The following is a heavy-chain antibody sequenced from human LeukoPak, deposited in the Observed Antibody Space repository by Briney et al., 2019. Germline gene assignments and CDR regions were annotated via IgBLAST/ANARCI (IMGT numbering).Heavy chain of an antibody. CDR1: GFTFSSYS. CDR3: ASVLGGAFDI. J-gene: IGHJ3*02. CDR2: INSDSSLM. D-gene: IGHD3-3*02. Sequence: GGSLRLSCAASGFTFSSYSMNWVRQAPGKGLEWVSSINSDSSLMFYAESVKGRFTISRDNARNSLYLQMNSLRAEDTAVYYCASVLGGAFDIWGQGTRVTVSS. V-gene: IGHV3-21*04.